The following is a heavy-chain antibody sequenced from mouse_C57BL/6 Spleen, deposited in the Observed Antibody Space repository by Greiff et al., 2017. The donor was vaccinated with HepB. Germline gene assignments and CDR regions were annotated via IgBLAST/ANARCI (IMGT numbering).Heavy chain of an antibody. CDR3: TREGPAWFAY. J-gene: IGHJ3*01. Sequence: QVQLKQSGAELVRPGASVTLSCKASGYTFTDYEMHWVKQTPVHGLEWIGAIDPETGGTAYNQKFKGKAILTADKSSSTAYMELRSLTSEDSAVYYCTREGPAWFAYWGQGTLVTVSA. D-gene: IGHD3-3*01. CDR1: GYTFTDYE. V-gene: IGHV1-15*01. CDR2: IDPETGGT.